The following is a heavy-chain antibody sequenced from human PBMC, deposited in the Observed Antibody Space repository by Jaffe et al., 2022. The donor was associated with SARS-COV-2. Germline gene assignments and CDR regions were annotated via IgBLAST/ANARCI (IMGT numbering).Heavy chain of an antibody. D-gene: IGHD2-8*02. V-gene: IGHV3-48*02. CDR3: VGGVHPVVG. CDR1: GFALSNYA. J-gene: IGHJ4*02. CDR2: ISSGGTTM. Sequence: EVQLVESGGGLVQPGGSLRLSCAASGFALSNYAMNWVRQAPGKGLEWISYISSGGTTMYYADSVKGRFSISRDNAKNSLYLQMNSLRDEDTAVYFCVGGVHPVVGWGQGTLVTVSS.